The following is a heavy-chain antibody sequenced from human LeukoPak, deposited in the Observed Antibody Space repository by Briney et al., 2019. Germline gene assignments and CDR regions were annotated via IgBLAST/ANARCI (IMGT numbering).Heavy chain of an antibody. CDR1: GYTFTSYD. D-gene: IGHD3-3*01. CDR2: MNPNSGNT. J-gene: IGHJ5*02. CDR3: ARGKKKVMIFGVVIGLEWFDP. V-gene: IGHV1-8*01. Sequence: ASVKVSCKASGYTFTSYDINWVRQATGQGLEWVGWMNPNSGNTGYAQKFQGRVTMTRNTSISTAYMELSSLRSEDTAVYYCARGKKKVMIFGVVIGLEWFDPWGQGTLVTVSS.